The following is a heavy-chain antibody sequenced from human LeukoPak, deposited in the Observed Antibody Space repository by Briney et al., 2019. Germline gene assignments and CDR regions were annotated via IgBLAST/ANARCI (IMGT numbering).Heavy chain of an antibody. CDR3: AAGYSGYGVPFDY. CDR1: GFIFSNYA. Sequence: GGSLRLSCAASGFIFSNYAMSWVRQAPGKGLEWVSVMGDSDASAFYVDSVKARFTISRDNSKNTLSLQMDSLRAEDTAVYYCAAGYSGYGVPFDYWGQGTLVTVSS. D-gene: IGHD5-12*01. CDR2: MGDSDASA. V-gene: IGHV3-23*01. J-gene: IGHJ4*02.